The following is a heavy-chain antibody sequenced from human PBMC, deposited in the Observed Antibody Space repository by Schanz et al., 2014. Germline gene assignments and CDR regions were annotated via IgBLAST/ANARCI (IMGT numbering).Heavy chain of an antibody. D-gene: IGHD5-18*01. CDR2: ISAYNGNT. CDR3: ARGPSQGYSYGHNIGAYYYGMDV. Sequence: QVQLVQSGGEMKKPGASVKVSCKASGYTFTDYGINWVRQAPGQGLEWMGWISAYNGNTNYAQKLQGRVTMTTDTSTSTAYMELRSLRSDDTAVYYCARGPSQGYSYGHNIGAYYYGMDVWGQGTTVTVSS. CDR1: GYTFTDYG. V-gene: IGHV1-18*01. J-gene: IGHJ6*02.